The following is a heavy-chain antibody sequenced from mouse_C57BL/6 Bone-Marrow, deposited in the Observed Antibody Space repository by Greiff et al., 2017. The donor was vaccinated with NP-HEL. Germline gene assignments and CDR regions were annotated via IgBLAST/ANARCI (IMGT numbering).Heavy chain of an antibody. D-gene: IGHD1-1*01. CDR1: GYTFTSYG. J-gene: IGHJ4*01. CDR2: IYPRSGNT. CDR3: ARGGLYYGSSFAMDY. Sequence: VQLVESGAELARPGASVKLSCKASGYTFTSYGISWVKQRTGQGLEWIGEIYPRSGNTYYNEKFKGKATLTADKSSSTAYMELRSLTSEASAVYFCARGGLYYGSSFAMDYWGQGTSVTVSS. V-gene: IGHV1-81*01.